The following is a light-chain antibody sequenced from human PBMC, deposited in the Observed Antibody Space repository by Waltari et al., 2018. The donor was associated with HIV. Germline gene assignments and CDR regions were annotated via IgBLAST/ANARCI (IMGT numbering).Light chain of an antibody. CDR1: SSDVGGYHS. CDR2: DVS. J-gene: IGLJ1*01. Sequence: QSALTQPRSVSGSPGQSVTISCTGTSSDVGGYHSVSLYQQHPGKAPKLMIYDVSKRPSGVPDRFSGSKSGNTASLTISGLQAEDEADYYCCSYAGSYTRYVFGTGTKVTVL. CDR3: CSYAGSYTRYV. V-gene: IGLV2-11*01.